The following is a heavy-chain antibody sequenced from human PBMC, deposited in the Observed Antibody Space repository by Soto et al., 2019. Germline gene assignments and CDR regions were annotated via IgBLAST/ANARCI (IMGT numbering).Heavy chain of an antibody. CDR1: GFTFSSYA. J-gene: IGHJ6*02. V-gene: IGHV3-30-3*01. CDR2: ISYDGSNK. CDR3: ASRAGDYDDYYYGMDV. D-gene: IGHD4-17*01. Sequence: ESGGGVVQPGRSLRLSCAASGFTFSSYAMHWVRQAPGKGLEWVAVISYDGSNKYYADSVKGRFTISRDNSKNTLYLQMNSLRAEDTAVYYCASRAGDYDDYYYGMDVWGQGTTVTVSS.